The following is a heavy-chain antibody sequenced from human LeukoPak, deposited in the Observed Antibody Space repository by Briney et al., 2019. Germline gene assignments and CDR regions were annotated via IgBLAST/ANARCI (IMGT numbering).Heavy chain of an antibody. CDR1: GGTSNSDA. CDR2: IIPNLGTT. D-gene: IGHD3-22*01. V-gene: IGHV1-69*04. CDR3: ATTNDGGGYQWGDFFDF. Sequence: GASVRVSCKASGGTSNSDAISWVRQAPGQGLEWMGRIIPNLGTTNRAQSFQDRVTLTADKSTNTAYMELTSLTSDDTAVYYCATTNDGGGYQWGDFFDFWGQGTLVTVSS. J-gene: IGHJ4*02.